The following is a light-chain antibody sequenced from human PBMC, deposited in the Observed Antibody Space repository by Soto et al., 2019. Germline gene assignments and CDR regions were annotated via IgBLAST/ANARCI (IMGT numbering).Light chain of an antibody. J-gene: IGLJ2*01. CDR1: SSDVGGYNY. Sequence: QSALIQPASVSGSPGQSITISCTGTSSDVGGYNYVSWYQQHPGKAPKLMIYDVSNRPSGVSNRFSGSKSGNTASLTISGLQAEDEADYYCSSYTRSSTQVFGGGTQLTVL. CDR2: DVS. CDR3: SSYTRSSTQV. V-gene: IGLV2-14*01.